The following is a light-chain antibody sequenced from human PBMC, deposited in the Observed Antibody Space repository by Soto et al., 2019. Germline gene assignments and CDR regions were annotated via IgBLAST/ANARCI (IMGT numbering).Light chain of an antibody. CDR3: QQRNYWQVT. V-gene: IGKV1-9*01. CDR1: QGISSY. CDR2: AAS. Sequence: DIQMTQTPSTLPASVGDRVTITCRASQGISSYLAWYQQKPGKAPKLLIYAASTLQSGVPSRFSGSGSGTDFTLTISSLEPEDFAVYYCQQRNYWQVTFGQGTRLQI. J-gene: IGKJ5*01.